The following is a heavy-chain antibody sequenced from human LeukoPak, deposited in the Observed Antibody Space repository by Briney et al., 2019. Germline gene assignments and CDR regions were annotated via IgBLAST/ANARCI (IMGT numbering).Heavy chain of an antibody. D-gene: IGHD6-19*01. V-gene: IGHV3-9*03. CDR3: AKDSRPRFDTRGWYSFDY. CDR1: GFTFDDYD. CDR2: PRWNSGPI. Sequence: GGCLRLFCAASGFTFDDYDMHWVRQAPGKGLEWVAGPRWNSGPIAYGESVKGRFTISRDNAKDSLWLQMNSLRAEDIALYYCAKDSRPRFDTRGWYSFDYWGQGTLVTVSS. J-gene: IGHJ4*02.